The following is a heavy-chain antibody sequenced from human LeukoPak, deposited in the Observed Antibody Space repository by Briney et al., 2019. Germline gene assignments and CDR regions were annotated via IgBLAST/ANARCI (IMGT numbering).Heavy chain of an antibody. CDR3: AREGAIEWELYYDY. Sequence: PSETLSLTCTVSGYSISSGYYWGWIRQPPGKGLEWIGSIYHSGSTYYNPSLKSRVTISVDTSKNQFSLKLSSVTAADTAVYYCAREGAIEWELYYDYWGQGTLVTVSS. CDR1: GYSISSGYY. J-gene: IGHJ4*02. CDR2: IYHSGST. D-gene: IGHD1-26*01. V-gene: IGHV4-38-2*02.